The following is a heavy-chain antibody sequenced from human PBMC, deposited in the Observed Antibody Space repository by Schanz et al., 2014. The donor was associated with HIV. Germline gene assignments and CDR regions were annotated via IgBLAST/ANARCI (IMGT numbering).Heavy chain of an antibody. CDR1: GYTFTSQY. Sequence: QVQLVQSGPEVKKPGASVKVSCKASGYTFTSQYMHWVRQAPGQGLEWMGLINPYDGSTSNAQKFQGRVTMTRDTSTSTVYMQLSSLTSDDTAVYYCARGPKWEGLMDVWGQGTTVIVSS. CDR3: ARGPKWEGLMDV. CDR2: INPYDGST. D-gene: IGHD1-26*01. J-gene: IGHJ6*02. V-gene: IGHV1-46*01.